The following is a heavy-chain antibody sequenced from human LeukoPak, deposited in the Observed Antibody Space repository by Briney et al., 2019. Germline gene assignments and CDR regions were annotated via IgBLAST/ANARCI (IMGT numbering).Heavy chain of an antibody. CDR2: SVSGGST. CDR1: GFTFSSYV. J-gene: IGHJ4*02. D-gene: IGHD3-10*01. CDR3: AKAYYYGSGSYYLTFDN. V-gene: IGHV3-23*01. Sequence: GGSLRLSCAASGFTFSSYVMTWVRQAPGKGLEWVSTSVSGGSTYYADSVKGRFTISRDNSKNTLYLQMNSLRAEDTAVYYCAKAYYYGSGSYYLTFDNWGQGTLVTVSS.